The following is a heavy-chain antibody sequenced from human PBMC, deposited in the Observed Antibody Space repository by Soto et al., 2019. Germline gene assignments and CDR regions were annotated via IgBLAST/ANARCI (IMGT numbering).Heavy chain of an antibody. CDR1: GFTFSDYY. CDR3: ARGRPYSSGWGYDVFDI. V-gene: IGHV3-11*01. J-gene: IGHJ3*02. Sequence: GGSLRLSCAAPGFTFSDYYMSWIRQAPGKGLEWVSYISRSGSTIYYADSVKGRFIISRDNAKNSLYLQMNSLRAEDTAVYYCARGRPYSSGWGYDVFDIWGQGTMVTVSS. D-gene: IGHD6-19*01. CDR2: ISRSGSTI.